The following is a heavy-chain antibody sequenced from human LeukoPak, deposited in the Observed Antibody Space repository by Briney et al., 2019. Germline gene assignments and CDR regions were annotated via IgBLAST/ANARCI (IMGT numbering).Heavy chain of an antibody. CDR2: INHSGST. D-gene: IGHD5-18*01. CDR1: GGSFSGYY. V-gene: IGHV4-34*01. J-gene: IGHJ4*02. Sequence: SETLSLTCAVYGGSFSGYYWSWIRQPPGKGLEWIGEINHSGSTNYNPSLKSRVTISVDTSKNQFSLKLSSVTAADTAVYYCAGSRRGYSYGFFDYWGQGTLVTVSS. CDR3: AGSRRGYSYGFFDY.